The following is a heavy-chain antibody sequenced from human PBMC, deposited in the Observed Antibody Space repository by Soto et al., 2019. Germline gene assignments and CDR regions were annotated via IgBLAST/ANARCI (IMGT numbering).Heavy chain of an antibody. CDR3: ARVLRYFDTPYGMDV. CDR2: IGGSGRNT. J-gene: IGHJ6*02. CDR1: GFTFSNHA. Sequence: PGGSLRLSCAASGFTFSNHAMSWVRQAPGKGLEWVSGIGGSGRNTYYADSVKGRFTISRDNSQNTLFLQMNSLRAGDTAEYYCARVLRYFDTPYGMDVWGQGTTVTVSS. V-gene: IGHV3-23*01. D-gene: IGHD3-9*01.